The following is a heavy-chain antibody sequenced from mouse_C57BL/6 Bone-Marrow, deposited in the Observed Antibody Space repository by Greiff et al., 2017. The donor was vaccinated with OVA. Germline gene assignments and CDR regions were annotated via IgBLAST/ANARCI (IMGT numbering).Heavy chain of an antibody. CDR2: ISSGSSTI. V-gene: IGHV5-17*01. J-gene: IGHJ3*01. D-gene: IGHD2-3*01. CDR1: GFTFSDYG. Sequence: EVMLVESGGGLVKPGGSLKLSCAASGFTFSDYGMHWVRQAPEKGLEWVAYISSGSSTIYYADTVKGRFTISRDNAKNTLFLQMTSLRSEDSAMYYCARPVDGPSFAYWGQGTLVTVSA. CDR3: ARPVDGPSFAY.